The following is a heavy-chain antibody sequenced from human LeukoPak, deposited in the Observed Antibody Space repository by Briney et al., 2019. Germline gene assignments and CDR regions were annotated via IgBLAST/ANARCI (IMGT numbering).Heavy chain of an antibody. V-gene: IGHV4-39*01. CDR2: IYYSGST. CDR1: GGSISSGSYY. CDR3: ARLRPASGSYYFEAKYYFDY. J-gene: IGHJ4*02. Sequence: SQTLSLTCTVSGGSISSGSYYWSWIRQPPGKGLEWIGSIYYSGSTYYNPSLKSRVTISVDTSKNQFSLKLSSVTAEDTAVYYCARLRPASGSYYFEAKYYFDYWGQGTLVTVSS. D-gene: IGHD1-26*01.